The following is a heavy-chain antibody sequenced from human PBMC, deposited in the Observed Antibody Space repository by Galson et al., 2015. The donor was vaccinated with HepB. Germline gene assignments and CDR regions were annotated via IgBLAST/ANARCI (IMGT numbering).Heavy chain of an antibody. CDR2: ISYDGSNE. V-gene: IGHV3-30-3*01. D-gene: IGHD3-10*01. CDR1: GFSFSSFT. Sequence: SLRLSCAASGFSFSSFTLHWVRQAPGKGLEWVSIISYDGSNEYYADSVKGRFTISRDNSNNTLYLQMTSLRPEDTAVYYCGRVILRGFGPSGDYFDYWGQGTLVTVSS. J-gene: IGHJ4*02. CDR3: GRVILRGFGPSGDYFDY.